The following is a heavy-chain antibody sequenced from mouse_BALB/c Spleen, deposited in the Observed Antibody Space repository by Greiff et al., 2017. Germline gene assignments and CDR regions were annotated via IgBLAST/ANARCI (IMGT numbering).Heavy chain of an antibody. CDR2: ISSGGST. D-gene: IGHD1-1*02. Sequence: EVQGVESGGGLVKPGGSLKLSCAASGFTFSSYAMSWVRQTPEKRLEWVASISSGGSTYYPDSVKGRFTISRDNARNILYLQMSSLRSEDTAMYYCARRNYADYFDYWGQGTTLTVSS. J-gene: IGHJ2*01. CDR3: ARRNYADYFDY. CDR1: GFTFSSYA. V-gene: IGHV5-6-5*01.